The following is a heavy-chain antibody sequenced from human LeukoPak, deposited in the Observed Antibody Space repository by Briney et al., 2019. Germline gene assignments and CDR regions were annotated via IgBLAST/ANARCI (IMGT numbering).Heavy chain of an antibody. CDR3: ARQIGDYGSGLDY. Sequence: GESLKNSCKGSGYSFTSYWIGWVRQMPGKGLEWMGIIYPGDSDTRYSPSFQGQVTISADKSISTAYLHWSSLKASDTARYYCARQIGDYGSGLDYWGQGTLVTVSS. CDR1: GYSFTSYW. J-gene: IGHJ4*02. V-gene: IGHV5-51*01. CDR2: IYPGDSDT. D-gene: IGHD3-10*01.